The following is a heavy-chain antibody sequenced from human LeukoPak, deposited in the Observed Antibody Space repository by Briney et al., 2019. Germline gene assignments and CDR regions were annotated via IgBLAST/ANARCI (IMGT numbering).Heavy chain of an antibody. V-gene: IGHV1-18*01. J-gene: IGHJ5*02. CDR3: ASTSIYDTLTGYFSNWFDP. D-gene: IGHD3-9*01. Sequence: GASVKVSCRASGYTFTSYGISWVRQAPGQGLEWMGWISAYNGNTNYAQKLQGRVTMTTDTSTSTAYMELRSLRSDDTAVYYCASTSIYDTLTGYFSNWFDPWGQGTLVTVSS. CDR1: GYTFTSYG. CDR2: ISAYNGNT.